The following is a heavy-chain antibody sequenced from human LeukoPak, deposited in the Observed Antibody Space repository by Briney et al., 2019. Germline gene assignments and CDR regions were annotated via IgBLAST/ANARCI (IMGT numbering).Heavy chain of an antibody. CDR2: MYYSGSA. CDR1: GGAIGSDGYY. D-gene: IGHD3-10*01. J-gene: IGHJ4*02. Sequence: PSETLSLTCSVSGGAIGSDGYYWDWLRQHPGKGLEWIVKMYYSGSASYNPSLKSQVTISVDTSKNQFSLRLSSVTAADTAVYYCARGSYYGFSGDSWGQGSLVTVSS. CDR3: ARGSYYGFSGDS. V-gene: IGHV4-31*01.